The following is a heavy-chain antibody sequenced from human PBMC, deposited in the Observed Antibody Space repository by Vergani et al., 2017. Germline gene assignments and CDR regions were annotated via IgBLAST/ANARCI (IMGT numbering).Heavy chain of an antibody. V-gene: IGHV3-30*18. J-gene: IGHJ4*02. CDR3: AKDEDGSGSYYKGYFDY. D-gene: IGHD3-10*01. CDR1: RSTFKTYG. Sequence: QGQLVESGGGIVQPGRSLTLSCVASRSTFKTYGMHWVRQAPGKGLEWVGLIYYDGSNAYYADSVKGRFTISRGNSKNTLYLQMNSLRAEDTAVYYCAKDEDGSGSYYKGYFDYWGQGTLVTVSS. CDR2: IYYDGSNA.